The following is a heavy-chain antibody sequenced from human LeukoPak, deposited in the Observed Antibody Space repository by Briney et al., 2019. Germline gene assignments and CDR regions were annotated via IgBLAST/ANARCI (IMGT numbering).Heavy chain of an antibody. CDR3: ARGGYGDYVDYYGMDV. D-gene: IGHD4-17*01. CDR2: IWYDGSNK. Sequence: GGSLRLSCAASGFTFSSYSMNWVRQAPGKGLEWVAVIWYDGSNKYYADSVKGRFTISRDNSKNTLYLQMNSLRAEDTAVYYCARGGYGDYVDYYGMDVWGQGTTVTVSS. CDR1: GFTFSSYS. V-gene: IGHV3-33*08. J-gene: IGHJ6*02.